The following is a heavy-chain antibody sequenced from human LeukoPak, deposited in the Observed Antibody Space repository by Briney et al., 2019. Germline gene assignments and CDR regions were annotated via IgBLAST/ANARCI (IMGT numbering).Heavy chain of an antibody. CDR1: GGSISDYY. Sequence: SETLSLTCTVSGGSISDYYWSWIRQPAGKGLEWIGRIYTTGSTDYNPSLKSRVTMSVDTSKNQFSLRLSSVTAADTAVYYCARGPPPDFDCWGQGTLVTVSS. CDR2: IYTTGST. CDR3: ARGPPPDFDC. J-gene: IGHJ4*02. V-gene: IGHV4-4*07.